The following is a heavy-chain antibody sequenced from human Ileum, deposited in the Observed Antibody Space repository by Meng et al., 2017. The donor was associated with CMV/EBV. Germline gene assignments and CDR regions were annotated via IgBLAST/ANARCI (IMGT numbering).Heavy chain of an antibody. Sequence: YTVTSYAMHWVRQAHGQRLEWMGWSNAGNGNTKYSQEFQGRVTITRDTSASTAYLQWSSLKASDTAMYYCARQEYCSGISCYSQIDYWGQGTLVTVSS. D-gene: IGHD2-15*01. J-gene: IGHJ4*02. CDR1: YTVTSYA. CDR3: ARQEYCSGISCYSQIDY. V-gene: IGHV1-3*02. CDR2: SNAGNGNT.